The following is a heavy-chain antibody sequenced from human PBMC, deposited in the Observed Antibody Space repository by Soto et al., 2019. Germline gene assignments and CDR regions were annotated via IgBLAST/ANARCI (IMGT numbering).Heavy chain of an antibody. J-gene: IGHJ4*02. V-gene: IGHV3-30*18. CDR1: GFTFSDYA. Sequence: VQLVESGGGVVQPGRSLRLSCAASGFTFSDYAMHWVRQAPGKGLEWVAVVSHDGRNTHYADSVKGRFTISRDSSKNTVSLEMNSLRAEDTAVYYCAKGGRQWLVTSDFNFWGQGALVTVPS. CDR2: VSHDGRNT. CDR3: AKGGRQWLVTSDFNF. D-gene: IGHD6-19*01.